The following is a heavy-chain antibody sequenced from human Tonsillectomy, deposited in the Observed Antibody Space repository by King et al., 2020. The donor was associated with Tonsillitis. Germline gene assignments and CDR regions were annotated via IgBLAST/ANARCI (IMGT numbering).Heavy chain of an antibody. J-gene: IGHJ3*02. CDR2: ISSSSYM. CDR1: GFTFSSYS. V-gene: IGHV3-21*01. CDR3: ARARYYDSSGGGLFDI. D-gene: IGHD3-22*01. Sequence: VQLVESGGGLVKPGGSLRLSCAASGFTFSSYSMNWVRQAPGKGLEWVSSISSSSYMYYADSVKGRFTISRDNAQNSLFLQMNSLRAEDTAVYYCARARYYDSSGGGLFDIWGQGTMVTVSS.